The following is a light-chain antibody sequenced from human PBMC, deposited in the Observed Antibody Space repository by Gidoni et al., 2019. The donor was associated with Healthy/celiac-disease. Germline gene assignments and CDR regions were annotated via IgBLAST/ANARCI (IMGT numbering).Light chain of an antibody. CDR2: QDS. CDR3: QAWDSSTVV. Sequence: SYELTQPPSVSVSPGQTASITCSGYKLGDKYACWYQQQPGQSPVRVIYQDSKRPSGIPERFSGANSGNTATLTISGTQAMDEADYYCQAWDSSTVVFGGGTKLTVL. J-gene: IGLJ2*01. CDR1: KLGDKY. V-gene: IGLV3-1*01.